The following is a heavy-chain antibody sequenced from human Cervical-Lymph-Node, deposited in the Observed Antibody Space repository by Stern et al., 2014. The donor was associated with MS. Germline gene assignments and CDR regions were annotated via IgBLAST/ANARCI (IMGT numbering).Heavy chain of an antibody. CDR2: IFPGGSDI. V-gene: IGHV5-51*01. CDR3: ARQRYFDY. CDR1: GYTFTSYW. J-gene: IGHJ4*02. Sequence: EVQLVESGPEVKRPGESLKISCQASGYTFTSYWIGWVRQMPGKGLEWIAIIFPGGSDIRNSPSFQGKVTISADKSSSTAYLQWNNLKASDTAIYYCARQRYFDYWGQGTLVTVSS.